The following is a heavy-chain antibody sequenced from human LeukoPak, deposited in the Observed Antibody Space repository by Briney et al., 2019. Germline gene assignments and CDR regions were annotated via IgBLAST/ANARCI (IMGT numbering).Heavy chain of an antibody. D-gene: IGHD5-12*01. CDR1: GYTFTGYY. J-gene: IGHJ4*02. V-gene: IGHV1-2*02. Sequence: ASVKVSCKASGYTFTGYYMHWVRQAPGQGLEWMGWINPNSGGTNYAQKFQGRVTMTRDTPISTAYMELSRLRPDDTAAYYCARDGYRSRDFDYWGQGTLVTVSS. CDR3: ARDGYRSRDFDY. CDR2: INPNSGGT.